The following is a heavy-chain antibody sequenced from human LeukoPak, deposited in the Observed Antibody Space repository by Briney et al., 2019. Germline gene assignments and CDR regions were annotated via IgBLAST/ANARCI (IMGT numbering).Heavy chain of an antibody. J-gene: IGHJ3*02. CDR2: IYSSGST. Sequence: SETLSLTCTVSGGSISNYYWSWIRQPAGKGLEWIGRIYSSGSTNYNPSLKSRVAMSVDTSKNQFSLKLSSVTAADTAVYYCARQGYDTGYDAFDIWGQGTIVTVSS. D-gene: IGHD2-2*01. CDR3: ARQGYDTGYDAFDI. V-gene: IGHV4-4*07. CDR1: GGSISNYY.